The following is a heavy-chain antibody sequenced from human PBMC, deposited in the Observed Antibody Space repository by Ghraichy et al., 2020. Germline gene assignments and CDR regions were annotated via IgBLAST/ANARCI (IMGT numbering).Heavy chain of an antibody. CDR2: IYYSGST. CDR1: GGSISRSNYY. CDR3: AGGYHSGNYYNEY. V-gene: IGHV4-39*01. J-gene: IGHJ4*02. D-gene: IGHD3-10*01. Sequence: SETLSLTCTVSGGSISRSNYYWGWIRQPPGKGLEWIGSIYYSGSTYYNPSLKSRVTISVDTSKNQFSLKLSSVTAADTAEYYCAGGYHSGNYYNEYWGQGTLVTVSS.